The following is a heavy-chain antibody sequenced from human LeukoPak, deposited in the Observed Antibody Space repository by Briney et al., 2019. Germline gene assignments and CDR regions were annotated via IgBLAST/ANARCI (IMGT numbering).Heavy chain of an antibody. V-gene: IGHV3-11*01. Sequence: GGSLRLSCAASGFLFSDYYMAWIRQAPGKGLEWISYVSSSGNTIKYADSVRGRFTASRDNVKNSLYLQLSSLRADDSAFYYCARGPTKYDILTDQSGMDVWGQGTTVTVSS. CDR3: ARGPTKYDILTDQSGMDV. CDR1: GFLFSDYY. D-gene: IGHD3-9*01. CDR2: VSSSGNTI. J-gene: IGHJ6*02.